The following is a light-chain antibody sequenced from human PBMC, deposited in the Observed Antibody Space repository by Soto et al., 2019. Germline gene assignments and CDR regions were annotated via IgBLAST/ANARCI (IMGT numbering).Light chain of an antibody. CDR3: CSSGGSPTYV. J-gene: IGLJ1*01. CDR1: SSNVGSYKL. CDR2: EVN. Sequence: ALTQPASVSGSPGQSITISCTGTSSNVGSYKLVSWYQQHPGKAPKLMIFEVNKRPSGVSNRFSGSKSGNTASLTISGFKVEDEADYYCCSSGGSPTYVFGTGTKVTVL. V-gene: IGLV2-23*02.